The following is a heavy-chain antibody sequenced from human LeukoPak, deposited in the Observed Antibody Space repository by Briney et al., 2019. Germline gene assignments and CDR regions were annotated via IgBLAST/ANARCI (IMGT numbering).Heavy chain of an antibody. D-gene: IGHD1-26*01. CDR3: ASGLYSGHDAFDI. V-gene: IGHV4-61*05. CDR2: IYYSGST. Sequence: SETLSLTCTVSGGSISSSSYYWGWIRQPPGKGLEWIGYIYYSGSTNYNPSLKSRVTISVDTSKNQFSLKLSSVTAADTAVYYCASGLYSGHDAFDIWGQGTMVTVSS. CDR1: GGSISSSSYY. J-gene: IGHJ3*02.